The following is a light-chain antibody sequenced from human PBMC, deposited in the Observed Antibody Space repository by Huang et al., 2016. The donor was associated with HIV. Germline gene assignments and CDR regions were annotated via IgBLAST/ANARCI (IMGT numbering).Light chain of an antibody. CDR3: QQSSSPPPT. CDR1: QSVTKY. V-gene: IGKV1-39*01. Sequence: DIQMTQSPSSLSASVGDRVTITCRVTQSVTKYLNWYQQKPGKAPKLLIYGASSLQTGVPSRFSGSGSGTDFTLTISSLQPEDFATYYCQQSSSPPPTFGPGTKVDIK. CDR2: GAS. J-gene: IGKJ3*01.